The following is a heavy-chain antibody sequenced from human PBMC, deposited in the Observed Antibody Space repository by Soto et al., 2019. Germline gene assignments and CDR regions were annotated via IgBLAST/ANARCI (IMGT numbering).Heavy chain of an antibody. V-gene: IGHV3-30-3*01. CDR2: ISYDGSNK. D-gene: IGHD3-10*01. J-gene: IGHJ6*02. CDR3: ARQPMVRGGYYYYGMDV. Sequence: GGSLRLSCAASGFTFSSYAMHWVRQAPGKGLEWVAVISYDGSNKYYADSVKGRFTISRDNSKNALYLQMNSLRAEDTAVYYCARQPMVRGGYYYYGMDVWGQGTTVTVSS. CDR1: GFTFSSYA.